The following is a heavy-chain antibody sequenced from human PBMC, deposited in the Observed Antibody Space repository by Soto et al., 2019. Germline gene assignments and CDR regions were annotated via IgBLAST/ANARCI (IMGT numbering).Heavy chain of an antibody. D-gene: IGHD3-9*01. CDR3: ARDAGGYDILTGYYKAHHFDY. V-gene: IGHV1-18*01. Sequence: QVHLEQSGAEVKKPGDSVKVSCKASGYTFTHFYITWVRQAPGQGLEWMGAISPHNFNTNFAQKFQGRVTLTTDTSTSTAYMELRSMTSDDTAVYYCARDAGGYDILTGYYKAHHFDYWGQGVLVTVSS. J-gene: IGHJ4*02. CDR1: GYTFTHFY. CDR2: ISPHNFNT.